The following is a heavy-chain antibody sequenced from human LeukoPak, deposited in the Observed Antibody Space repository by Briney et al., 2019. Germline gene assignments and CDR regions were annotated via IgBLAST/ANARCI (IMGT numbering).Heavy chain of an antibody. V-gene: IGHV3-64D*09. D-gene: IGHD5-18*01. CDR2: ISSNGGST. J-gene: IGHJ3*02. CDR1: GFTFSSYA. CDR3: VVSYLYAFDI. Sequence: PWGSLRRSCSASGFTFSSYAMHWVRQAPGKGLEYVSAISSNGGSTYYADSVKGRFTISRDNYKNTLNLQMSSLRAEDTAVYYCVVSYLYAFDIWGQGTMVTVSS.